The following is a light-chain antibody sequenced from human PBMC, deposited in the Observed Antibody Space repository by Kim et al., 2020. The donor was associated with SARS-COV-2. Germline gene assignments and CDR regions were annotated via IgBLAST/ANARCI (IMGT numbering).Light chain of an antibody. Sequence: KTVTISCTRSSGSIASNDVQWYQQRPGSAPTTVIYADTQRPSGVPNRFSGSIDSSSNSASLTISGMRPEDEADYYCQSYDSSNHWVFGGGTQLTVL. CDR3: QSYDSSNHWV. CDR2: ADT. V-gene: IGLV6-57*03. CDR1: SGSIASND. J-gene: IGLJ3*02.